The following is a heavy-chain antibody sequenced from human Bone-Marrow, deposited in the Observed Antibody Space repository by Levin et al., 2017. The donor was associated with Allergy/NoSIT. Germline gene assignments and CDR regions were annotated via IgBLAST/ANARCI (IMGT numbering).Heavy chain of an antibody. D-gene: IGHD4-11*01. Sequence: HTGGSLRLSCAASGFTFSSYAMSWVRQAPGKGLEWVSAISGSGGSTYYADSVKGRFTISRDNSKNTLYLQMNSLRAEDTAVYYCATVTTGPYFDYWGQGTLVTVSS. CDR3: ATVTTGPYFDY. V-gene: IGHV3-23*01. CDR2: ISGSGGST. CDR1: GFTFSSYA. J-gene: IGHJ4*02.